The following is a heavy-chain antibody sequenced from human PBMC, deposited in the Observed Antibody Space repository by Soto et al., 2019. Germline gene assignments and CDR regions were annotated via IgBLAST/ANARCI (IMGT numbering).Heavy chain of an antibody. Sequence: QGQLVQSGAEVKKPGASVKVSCKASGYTFNKYSISWVRQAPGHGLEWMGWISASNGNTDFAQKFQGRVTMAIDTSTSTAYMELRSLRSDDTAVFYCTRGHGDFAGDFDYWGQGTLVTVSS. CDR3: TRGHGDFAGDFDY. CDR2: ISASNGNT. CDR1: GYTFNKYS. J-gene: IGHJ4*02. V-gene: IGHV1-18*04. D-gene: IGHD4-17*01.